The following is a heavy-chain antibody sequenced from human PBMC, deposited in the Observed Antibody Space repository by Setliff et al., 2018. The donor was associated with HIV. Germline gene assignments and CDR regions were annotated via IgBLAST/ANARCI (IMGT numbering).Heavy chain of an antibody. J-gene: IGHJ5*02. CDR1: GGSLSGHY. D-gene: IGHD3-22*01. V-gene: IGHV4-34*01. Sequence: SETLSLTCAVYGGSLSGHYWTWIRQPPGEGLEWIGEINHSGKTNYNPSLQSRVTISVDTSKNQFSLRLTSVTAADTAVYYCASRVYYYDSNNFLREEGFDPWGQGTLVTVSS. CDR3: ASRVYYYDSNNFLREEGFDP. CDR2: INHSGKT.